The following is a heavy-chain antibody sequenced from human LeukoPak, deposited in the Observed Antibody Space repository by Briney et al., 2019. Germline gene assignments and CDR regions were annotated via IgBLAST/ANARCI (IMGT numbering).Heavy chain of an antibody. J-gene: IGHJ4*02. Sequence: PSETLSLTCAVYGGSFSGCYWSWIRQPPGKGLEWIGEINHSGSTNYNPSLKSRVTISVDTSKNQFSLKLSSVTAADTAVYYCARHVRGSSGSYGSIPFDYWGQGTLVTVSS. CDR2: INHSGST. CDR3: ARHVRGSSGSYGSIPFDY. V-gene: IGHV4-34*01. D-gene: IGHD3-10*01. CDR1: GGSFSGCY.